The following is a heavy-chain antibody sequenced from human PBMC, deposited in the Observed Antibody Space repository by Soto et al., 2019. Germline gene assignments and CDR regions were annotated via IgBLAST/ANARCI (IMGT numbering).Heavy chain of an antibody. V-gene: IGHV3-74*03. D-gene: IGHD3-16*01. CDR3: AKDLLWGQSDY. CDR1: GFTFSRYW. J-gene: IGHJ4*02. CDR2: INTDGTNT. Sequence: EVQLVESGGGLVQPGGSLRLSCAVSGFTFSRYWMHWFRQDPGNGLVWVSSINTDGTNTQYADSVRGRFTVSRDNAKNTVYLQMIRLRSEDTAVYYCAKDLLWGQSDYGGQGTLVVVSS.